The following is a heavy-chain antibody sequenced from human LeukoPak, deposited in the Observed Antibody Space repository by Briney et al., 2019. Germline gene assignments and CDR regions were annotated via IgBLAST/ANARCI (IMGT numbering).Heavy chain of an antibody. CDR1: GFTFSSYS. V-gene: IGHV3-21*01. CDR3: TRPRTGTTDY. J-gene: IGHJ4*02. Sequence: KPGGSLRLSCAASGFTFSSYSMNWVRQAPGKGLEWVSYISSSGSSICYADSVKGRFTMSRDNAKNSLYLQMNSLSAEDTAVYYCTRPRTGTTDYWGQGTLVTVSS. D-gene: IGHD1-7*01. CDR2: ISSSGSSI.